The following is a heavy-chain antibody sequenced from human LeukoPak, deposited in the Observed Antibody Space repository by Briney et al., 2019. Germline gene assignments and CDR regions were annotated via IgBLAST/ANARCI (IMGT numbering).Heavy chain of an antibody. V-gene: IGHV4-59*01. J-gene: IGHJ4*02. CDR1: GGSISSYY. CDR3: ARGGPGSGYHYYLDY. Sequence: PSETLSLTCTVSGGSISSYYWSWIRQPPGKGLEWIGFISYSGSTIYNPSLKSRVTISLDTSKNQFSLNLGSVTGADTAVYHCARGGPGSGYHYYLDYWGQGTLVTVSS. CDR2: ISYSGST. D-gene: IGHD3-22*01.